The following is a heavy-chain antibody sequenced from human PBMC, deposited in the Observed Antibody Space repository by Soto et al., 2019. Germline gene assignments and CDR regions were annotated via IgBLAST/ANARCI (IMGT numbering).Heavy chain of an antibody. V-gene: IGHV1-18*01. CDR1: GYTFTSYG. J-gene: IGHJ4*02. CDR2: ISAYNGNT. D-gene: IGHD4-17*01. Sequence: QVQLVQSGAEVKKPGASVKVSCKASGYTFTSYGISWVRQAPGQGLEWMGWISAYNGNTNYAQKLQGRVTMTTDTTTSTAYMELRSLRSDDTAVYYCARDPATVTTRGVLFDYWGQGTLVTVSS. CDR3: ARDPATVTTRGVLFDY.